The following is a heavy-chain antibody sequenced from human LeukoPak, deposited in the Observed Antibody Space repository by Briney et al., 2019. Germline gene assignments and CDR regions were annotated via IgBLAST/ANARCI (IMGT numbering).Heavy chain of an antibody. Sequence: PSETLSLTXTVSGGSISSYYWSWIRQPPGKGLEWIGYIYYSGSTNYNPSLKSRVTISVDTSKNQFSLKLSSVTAADTAVYYCARFLYGDPYYFDYWGQGTLVTVSS. CDR2: IYYSGST. J-gene: IGHJ4*02. CDR1: GGSISSYY. CDR3: ARFLYGDPYYFDY. V-gene: IGHV4-59*01. D-gene: IGHD4-17*01.